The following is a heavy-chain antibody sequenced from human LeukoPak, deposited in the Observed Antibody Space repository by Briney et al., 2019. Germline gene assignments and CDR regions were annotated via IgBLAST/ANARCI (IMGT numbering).Heavy chain of an antibody. CDR3: AKDLAVGGN. Sequence: PGGSLRLSCTASGFTFSDNVMHWVRQTPAKGPEWVAVISDSGVNQYYADSVKGRFTISRDNSKNTLYLQMNSLRAEDTAVYYCAKDLAVGGNWGQGALVTVSS. D-gene: IGHD3-16*01. CDR1: GFTFSDNV. J-gene: IGHJ4*02. V-gene: IGHV3-30-3*01. CDR2: ISDSGVNQ.